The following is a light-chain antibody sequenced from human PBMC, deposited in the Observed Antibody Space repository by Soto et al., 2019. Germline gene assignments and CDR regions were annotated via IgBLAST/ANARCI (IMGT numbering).Light chain of an antibody. V-gene: IGLV2-8*01. CDR3: CSYAGSPLYV. CDR1: SSDVGGYIY. J-gene: IGLJ1*01. Sequence: QSVLAQPPSASGSPGQSVTISCTGTSSDVGGYIYVSWYQHHPGKAPKLMIYEASKRPSGVPDRFSGSKSGNTASLTISGLQAEDEADYYCCSYAGSPLYVFGTGTKVTVL. CDR2: EAS.